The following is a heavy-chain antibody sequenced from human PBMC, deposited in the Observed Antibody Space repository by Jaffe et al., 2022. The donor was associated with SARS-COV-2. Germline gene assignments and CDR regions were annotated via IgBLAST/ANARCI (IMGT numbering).Heavy chain of an antibody. Sequence: QVQLVESGGGVVQPGRSLRLSCAASGFTFSSYGMHWVRQAPGKGLEWVAVIWYDGSNKYYADSVKGRFTISRDNSKNTLYLQMNSLRAEDTAVYYCARDLRKLETYYDFWSGALGYWGQGTLVTVSS. J-gene: IGHJ4*02. CDR1: GFTFSSYG. CDR2: IWYDGSNK. D-gene: IGHD3-3*01. V-gene: IGHV3-33*01. CDR3: ARDLRKLETYYDFWSGALGY.